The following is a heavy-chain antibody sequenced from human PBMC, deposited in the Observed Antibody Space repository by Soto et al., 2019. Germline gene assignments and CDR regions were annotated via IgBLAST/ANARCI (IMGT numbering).Heavy chain of an antibody. CDR1: GFTFSSYW. D-gene: IGHD1-1*01. V-gene: IGHV3-74*01. Sequence: VGSLRLSCAASGFTFSSYWMHWVRQAPGKGLVWVSRINSDGSSTSYADSVKGRFTISRDNAKNTLYLQMNSLRAEDTAVYYCARVQLELYEGTDYWGQGTLVTVSS. CDR3: ARVQLELYEGTDY. J-gene: IGHJ4*02. CDR2: INSDGSST.